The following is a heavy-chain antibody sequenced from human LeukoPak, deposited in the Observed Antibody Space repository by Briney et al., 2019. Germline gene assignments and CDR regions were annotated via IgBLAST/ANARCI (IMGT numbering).Heavy chain of an antibody. CDR2: IYSGGTT. J-gene: IGHJ4*02. CDR3: ARDERGNSIYY. CDR1: GFTVTRNY. D-gene: IGHD4-23*01. V-gene: IGHV3-53*01. Sequence: PGGSLRLSCAASGFTVTRNYMTWVRQAPGKGLEWVSLIYSGGTTYYADSVKGRFTISRDNSKNTLYLQMNSLRAEDTAVYFCARDERGNSIYYWGQGSLVTVSS.